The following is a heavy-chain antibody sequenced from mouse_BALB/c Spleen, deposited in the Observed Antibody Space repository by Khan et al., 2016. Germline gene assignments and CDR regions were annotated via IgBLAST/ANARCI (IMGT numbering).Heavy chain of an antibody. D-gene: IGHD2-2*01. CDR1: GFNIKDNY. J-gene: IGHJ3*01. CDR3: ARGVKTWFAY. Sequence: VQLKQSGAELVKPGASVKLSCTASGFNIKDNYMHWVKQRPEQGLEWIGRIDPANGNTKYDPKFQGKATITADTSSNTAYLQLSSLTSEDTAVYYCARGVKTWFAYWGQGTLVTVSA. V-gene: IGHV14-3*02. CDR2: IDPANGNT.